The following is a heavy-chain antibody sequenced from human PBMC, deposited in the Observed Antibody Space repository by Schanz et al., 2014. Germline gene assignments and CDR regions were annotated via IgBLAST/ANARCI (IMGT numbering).Heavy chain of an antibody. CDR3: ARELCSSTTCYVRYDP. CDR1: GHPFTAYY. J-gene: IGHJ5*02. D-gene: IGHD2-2*01. V-gene: IGHV1-2*06. Sequence: QVQLVQSGAEVKKPGASVKVSCKASGHPFTAYYMHWVRQAPGQGLEWMGRINPNSGGTNYAENFQGRVTLTRDTSISTAYMELSSLTSDDTAVYYCARELCSSTTCYVRYDPWGQGTLVTVSS. CDR2: INPNSGGT.